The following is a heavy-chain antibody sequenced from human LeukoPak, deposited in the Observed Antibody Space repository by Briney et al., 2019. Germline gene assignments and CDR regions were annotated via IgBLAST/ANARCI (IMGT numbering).Heavy chain of an antibody. J-gene: IGHJ3*02. CDR1: GFTFSSYA. D-gene: IGHD1-14*01. CDR3: ARVNRAGHDLQGAFDI. Sequence: GRSLRLSCAASGFTFSSYAMHWVRQAPGKGLEWVAVISYDGSNKYYADSVKGRFTISRDNSKNTLYLQMNSLRAEDTAVYYCARVNRAGHDLQGAFDIWGQGTMVTVSS. CDR2: ISYDGSNK. V-gene: IGHV3-30-3*01.